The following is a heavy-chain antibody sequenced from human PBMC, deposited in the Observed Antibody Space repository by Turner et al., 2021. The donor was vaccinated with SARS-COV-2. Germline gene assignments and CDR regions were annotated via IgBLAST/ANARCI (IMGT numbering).Heavy chain of an antibody. D-gene: IGHD2-8*02. J-gene: IGHJ4*02. CDR1: GFSFSSYA. Sequence: VQLLESGGDLIQPGGSLTLSCDASGFSFSSYAMNWVRQAPGKGLEWISALSGTGSSTFYADSVRGRFTISRDNYKTTLYLQMNSLRVDDTAIYYCAKGGTGNYGVSDYWGQGTLVTVSA. CDR3: AKGGTGNYGVSDY. CDR2: LSGTGSST. V-gene: IGHV3-23*01.